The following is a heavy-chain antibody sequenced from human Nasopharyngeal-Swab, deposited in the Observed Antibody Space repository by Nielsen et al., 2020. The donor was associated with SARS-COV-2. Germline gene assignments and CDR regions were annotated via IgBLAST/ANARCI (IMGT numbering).Heavy chain of an antibody. D-gene: IGHD6-6*01. CDR1: GFTFSNYA. CDR3: TRDDGQLGDY. J-gene: IGHJ4*02. Sequence: GESLKISCAASGFTFSNYAMTWVRQAPGKGLEWVAVIWYDGSNKYYADSVKGRFTISRDNSRNTLSLQMHSLRAEDTAVYYCTRDDGQLGDYWGQGTLVTVSS. V-gene: IGHV3-33*08. CDR2: IWYDGSNK.